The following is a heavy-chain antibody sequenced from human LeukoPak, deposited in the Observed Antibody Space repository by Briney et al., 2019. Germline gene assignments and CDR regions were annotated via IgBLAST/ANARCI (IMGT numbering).Heavy chain of an antibody. CDR1: VFTFSSYW. Sequence: QSGGSLRLSCAASVFTFSSYWMHWVRQAPGKGLVWVSRIISDGSSATHADSVKGRFTVSRDNAKNMLYLQMNSLRAEDTAVYYCTRDRRYGGMDVWGQGTTVTVSS. J-gene: IGHJ6*02. D-gene: IGHD3-10*01. CDR2: IISDGSSA. CDR3: TRDRRYGGMDV. V-gene: IGHV3-74*01.